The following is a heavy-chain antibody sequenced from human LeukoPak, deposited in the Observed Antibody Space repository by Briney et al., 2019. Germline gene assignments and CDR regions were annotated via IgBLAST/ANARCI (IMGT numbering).Heavy chain of an antibody. CDR2: IRSIVTSI. D-gene: IGHD6-13*01. J-gene: IGHJ4*02. CDR1: GFTFSSYE. CDR3: ARGMSSSYHRHFDY. Sequence: GGSLRLSCAASGFTFSSYEMNWVRQAPGKGLEWVSLIRSIVTSIDYVDSVKGRFTISRDNAKNSLYLQMDSLRAEDTAVYYCARGMSSSYHRHFDYWGQGILVTVPS. V-gene: IGHV3-48*03.